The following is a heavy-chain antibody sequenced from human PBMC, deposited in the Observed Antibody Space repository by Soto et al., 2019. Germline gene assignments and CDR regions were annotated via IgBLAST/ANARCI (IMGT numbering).Heavy chain of an antibody. CDR3: ARAGYSSAWIFDD. J-gene: IGHJ4*02. CDR2: ISHSGTT. D-gene: IGHD6-19*01. Sequence: QVQLEESGPGLVKPSGTLSLTCAVSGGSITSSNWWSWVRQPPGKGLEWIGEISHSGTTNYNPSPKGRVTVSADKSKNQISLNLRSVTAADTARYYCARAGYSSAWIFDDWGQGTLVTVSS. CDR1: GGSITSSNW. V-gene: IGHV4-4*02.